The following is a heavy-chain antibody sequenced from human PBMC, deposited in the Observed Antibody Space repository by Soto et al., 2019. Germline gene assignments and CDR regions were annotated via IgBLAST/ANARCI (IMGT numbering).Heavy chain of an antibody. D-gene: IGHD6-19*01. CDR1: GFTFSSYG. CDR2: ISGSGGNT. V-gene: IGHV3-23*01. CDR3: AKDWISRSVAGISPCDC. Sequence: PGGSLRLSCEASGFTFSSYGMTWVRQAPGKGLEWVSDISGSGGNTHYANSVKGRFTISRDNSKNTLHLQMNSLRAEDTAVYYCAKDWISRSVAGISPCDCWGQGTLVTVS. J-gene: IGHJ4*02.